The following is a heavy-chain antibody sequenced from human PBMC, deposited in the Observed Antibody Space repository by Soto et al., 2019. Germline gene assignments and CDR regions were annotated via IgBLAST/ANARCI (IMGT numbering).Heavy chain of an antibody. CDR1: GYTFTSYN. J-gene: IGHJ4*02. V-gene: IGHV1-46*01. CDR2: INPGGGIT. D-gene: IGHD6-19*01. CDR3: ARGLAVAYSPSLL. Sequence: QVQLEQSGAEVKNPGASVKVSCKASGYTFTSYNMHWVRQAPGQGLEWMGVINPGGGITSYAENLHGRVTMTSYTSTSTAYMELSSVRSEDTAIYYCARGLAVAYSPSLLWGQGTLLTVYS.